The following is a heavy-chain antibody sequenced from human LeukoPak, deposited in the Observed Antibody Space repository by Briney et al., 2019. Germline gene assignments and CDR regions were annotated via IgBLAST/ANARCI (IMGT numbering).Heavy chain of an antibody. D-gene: IGHD5-24*01. Sequence: SETLSLTCTVSGYSISSGYYWGWIRQPPGKGLEWIGSIYHSGSTYYNPSLKSRVTISVDTSKNQFSLKLSSVTAADTAVYYCARVRHGYNFWYFDYWGQGTLVTVSP. J-gene: IGHJ4*02. CDR3: ARVRHGYNFWYFDY. CDR2: IYHSGST. V-gene: IGHV4-38-2*02. CDR1: GYSISSGYY.